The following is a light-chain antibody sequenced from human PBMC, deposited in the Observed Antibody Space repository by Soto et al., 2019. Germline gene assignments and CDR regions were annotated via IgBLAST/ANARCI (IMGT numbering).Light chain of an antibody. CDR2: SAF. CDR1: QSIGYD. CDR3: QQYNEWPLT. Sequence: EIVMTQSPVTLSVSPGEGATLSCRASQSIGYDLAWYRQKPGQAPRLLMFSAFGRATGIPARFIGSASGTELTLTISSLQSEDFAFYYCQQYNEWPLTFGGGTKLEIK. J-gene: IGKJ4*01. V-gene: IGKV3-15*01.